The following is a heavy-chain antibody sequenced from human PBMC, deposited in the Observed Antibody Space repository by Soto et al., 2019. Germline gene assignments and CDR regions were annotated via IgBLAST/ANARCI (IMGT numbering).Heavy chain of an antibody. J-gene: IGHJ5*02. CDR1: GISIDNNY. V-gene: IGHV4-4*07. Sequence: QVQLQQSGPGLVKPSETLSLTCTVSGISIDNNYCSWIRQSAGKGLEWIGRIYSSGTTNYNPSLKSRVTMSVDMSKSQFSLTVRSVTAAETAVYYCVRDVGGSGWFAPWGQGTLVTVSS. CDR2: IYSSGTT. CDR3: VRDVGGSGWFAP.